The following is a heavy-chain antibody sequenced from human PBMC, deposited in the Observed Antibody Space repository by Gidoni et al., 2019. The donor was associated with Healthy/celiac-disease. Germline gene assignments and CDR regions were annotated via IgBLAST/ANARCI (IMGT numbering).Heavy chain of an antibody. D-gene: IGHD3-3*01. CDR2: ISSSSSYI. V-gene: IGHV3-21*01. Sequence: EVQLVESGGGLVKPGGSLRLSCAASGFTFSSYSMNWVRQAPGKGLEWVSSISSSSSYIYYADSGKGRFNISRDNAKNSLDLQMNSLRAEDKAVYYCARDLTYYDFHYYHGMDGWGQGTTVTVSS. CDR1: GFTFSSYS. CDR3: ARDLTYYDFHYYHGMDG. J-gene: IGHJ6*02.